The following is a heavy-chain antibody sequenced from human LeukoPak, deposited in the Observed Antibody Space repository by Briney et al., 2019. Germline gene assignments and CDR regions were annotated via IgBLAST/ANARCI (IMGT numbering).Heavy chain of an antibody. CDR1: GYTFTSYA. Sequence: ASVKVSCKASGYTFTSYAMHWVRQAPGQRLEWMGWINAGNGNTKYSQEFQGRVTITRDTSASTAYMELSSLRSEDMAVYYCARAIAAAGYFDYWGQGTLVTVSS. CDR3: ARAIAAAGYFDY. D-gene: IGHD6-13*01. J-gene: IGHJ4*02. CDR2: INAGNGNT. V-gene: IGHV1-3*03.